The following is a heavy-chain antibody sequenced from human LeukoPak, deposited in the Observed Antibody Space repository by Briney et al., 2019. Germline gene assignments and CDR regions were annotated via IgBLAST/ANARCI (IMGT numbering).Heavy chain of an antibody. D-gene: IGHD3-10*01. CDR2: ISSSSSYI. J-gene: IGHJ4*02. Sequence: GGSLRLSCAAFGFTFSSYSMNWVRQAPGKGLEWVSSISSSSSYIYYADSVKGRFTISRDNAKNSLYLQMNSLRAEDTAVYYCARDGITMVRGVTSHFDYWGQGTLVTVSS. CDR1: GFTFSSYS. CDR3: ARDGITMVRGVTSHFDY. V-gene: IGHV3-21*01.